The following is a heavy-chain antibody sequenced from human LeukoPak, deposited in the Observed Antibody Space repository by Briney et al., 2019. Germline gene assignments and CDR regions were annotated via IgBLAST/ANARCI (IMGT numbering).Heavy chain of an antibody. D-gene: IGHD1/OR15-1a*01. J-gene: IGHJ3*01. CDR1: GSTFTSYY. CDR3: AREFRTTTWSYDAFDL. Sequence: ASVKVSCKASGSTFTSYYMHWVRQAPGQGLEWVGWINPTSGATSYAQRFQDRVTMTRDTSNNTFYMDLSRLRSDDTAVYYCAREFRTTTWSYDAFDLWGQGTMVTVSS. CDR2: INPTSGAT. V-gene: IGHV1-2*02.